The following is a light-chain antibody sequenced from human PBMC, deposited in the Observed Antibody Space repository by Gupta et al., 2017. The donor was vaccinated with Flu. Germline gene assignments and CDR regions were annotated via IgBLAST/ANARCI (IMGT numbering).Light chain of an antibody. J-gene: IGLJ3*02. CDR2: GNT. V-gene: IGLV1-40*01. Sequence: LPQPPPSPRTSRQRLTISGTGPSSNFGAGYDVHWYQQLPGTAPKLLIYGNTNRASGVPDRFSGSKSGTSASLAITGLQAEDGADYYCQSYDISLSGSVFGGGTKLTVL. CDR3: QSYDISLSGSV. CDR1: SSNFGAGYD.